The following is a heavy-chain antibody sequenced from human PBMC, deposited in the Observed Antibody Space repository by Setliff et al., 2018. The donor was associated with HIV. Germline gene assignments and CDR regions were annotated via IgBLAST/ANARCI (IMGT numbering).Heavy chain of an antibody. V-gene: IGHV4-59*01. Sequence: ETLSLTCAVYGGSFSGYYWSWIRQPPGKGLEWIGYIYYPGSTNYNPSLRSRVTISVDTSKNQFSLKLTSVTAADTAVYYCARDKRAFDIWGQGTMVTVSS. CDR3: ARDKRAFDI. CDR2: IYYPGST. CDR1: GGSFSGYY. J-gene: IGHJ3*02.